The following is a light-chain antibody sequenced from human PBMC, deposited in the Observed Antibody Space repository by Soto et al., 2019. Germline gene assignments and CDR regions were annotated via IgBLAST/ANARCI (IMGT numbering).Light chain of an antibody. CDR1: ESISRN. CDR2: GAS. Sequence: EIVMTQSPATLSVSPGGRATLSCRTSESISRNLAWYQQKLGQAPRLLIYGASTRATGVPDRFTGSGSGTDFILTITSLQSEDFAVYYCQQYGSSPGTFGPGTKVDIK. V-gene: IGKV3-15*01. CDR3: QQYGSSPGT. J-gene: IGKJ3*01.